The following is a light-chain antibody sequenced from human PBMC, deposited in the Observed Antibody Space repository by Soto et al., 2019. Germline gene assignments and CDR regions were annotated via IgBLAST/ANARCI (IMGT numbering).Light chain of an antibody. CDR2: GNS. CDR1: SSNIGAGYG. J-gene: IGLJ3*02. Sequence: QSVLTQPPSVSGAPGQRVTISCTGSSSNIGAGYGVHWYQQLPGTAPKLLIYGNSNRPSRVPDRVSGSKSGTSASLAITGLQAEDEANYYCQSYDSSLSGLWVFGGGTKLTVL. CDR3: QSYDSSLSGLWV. V-gene: IGLV1-40*01.